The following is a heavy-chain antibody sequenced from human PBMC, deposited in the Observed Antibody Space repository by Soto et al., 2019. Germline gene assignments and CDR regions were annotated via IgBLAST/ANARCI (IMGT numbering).Heavy chain of an antibody. CDR3: ARDLWFGEPTPGY. Sequence: QVQLQQWGAGLLKPSETLSLTCAVYGGSFSGYYWSWIRQPPGKGLEWIGEINHSGSTNYNPSPNSRVPITVDTSKNQLSLKLSSVTAADTAVYYCARDLWFGEPTPGYWGQGTLVTVSS. CDR2: INHSGST. V-gene: IGHV4-34*01. D-gene: IGHD3-10*01. CDR1: GGSFSGYY. J-gene: IGHJ4*02.